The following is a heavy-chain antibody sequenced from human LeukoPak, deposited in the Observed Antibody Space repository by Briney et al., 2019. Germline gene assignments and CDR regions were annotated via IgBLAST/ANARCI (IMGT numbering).Heavy chain of an antibody. J-gene: IGHJ3*02. D-gene: IGHD3-10*01. Sequence: WASVKVSCKASGYTFTSYAMNWVRQAPGQGLEWMGWINTNTGNPTYAQGFTGRFVFSLDTSVSTAYLQISSLKAEDTAVYYCASTMVRGVNDAFDIWGQGTMVTVSS. CDR1: GYTFTSYA. CDR3: ASTMVRGVNDAFDI. V-gene: IGHV7-4-1*02. CDR2: INTNTGNP.